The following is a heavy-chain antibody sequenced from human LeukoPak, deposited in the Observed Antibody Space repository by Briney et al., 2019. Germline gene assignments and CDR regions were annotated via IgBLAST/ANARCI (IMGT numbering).Heavy chain of an antibody. CDR1: GFTFSSYA. D-gene: IGHD2-15*01. CDR3: ARDYVVVAATPGGNGNYGMDV. CDR2: ISYDGSNK. J-gene: IGHJ6*02. V-gene: IGHV3-30-3*01. Sequence: GGSLRLSCAASGFTFSSYAMHWVRQAPGKGLEWVAVISYDGSNKYYADSVKGRFTISRDNSKNTLYLQMNSLRAEDTAVYYRARDYVVVAATPGGNGNYGMDVWGQGTTVTVSS.